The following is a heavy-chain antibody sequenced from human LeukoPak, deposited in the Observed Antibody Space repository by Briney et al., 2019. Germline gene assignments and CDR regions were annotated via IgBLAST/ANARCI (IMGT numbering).Heavy chain of an antibody. Sequence: PGGSLRLSCAASGFNLNNFAVSWVRRAPGKGLEWVLGISGDGGATKYADPVKGRFTMPRDNSKNTLYLQINSLRVEDTAVYYCAKHTEIWYYYYGMDVWGQGTTVTVSS. CDR2: ISGDGGAT. J-gene: IGHJ6*02. D-gene: IGHD1-14*01. CDR3: AKHTEIWYYYYGMDV. V-gene: IGHV3-23*01. CDR1: GFNLNNFA.